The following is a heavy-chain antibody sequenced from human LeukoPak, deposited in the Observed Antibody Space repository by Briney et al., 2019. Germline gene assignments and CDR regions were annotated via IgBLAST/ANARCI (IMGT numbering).Heavy chain of an antibody. CDR1: GGSIRSYY. CDR2: IHYSGST. J-gene: IGHJ6*02. V-gene: IGHV4-59*01. D-gene: IGHD1-26*01. CDR3: ARRDPDSEGVDV. Sequence: PSETLSLTCIVSGGSIRSYYWSWIRQSPGKGLEWIGYIHYSGSTNYNPSLKSRVAISVDTSKNQFSLNLNSVIAADTAIYYCARRDPDSEGVDVWGQGTTVTVSS.